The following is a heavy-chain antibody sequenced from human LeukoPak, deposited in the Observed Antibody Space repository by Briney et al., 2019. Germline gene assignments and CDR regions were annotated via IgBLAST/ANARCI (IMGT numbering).Heavy chain of an antibody. V-gene: IGHV3-23*01. CDR3: ARAPRAALGIDY. CDR1: GFTFSSYA. J-gene: IGHJ4*02. Sequence: LSGGSLRLSCAASGFTFSSYAMSWVRQAPGKGLEWVSAISGSGGSTYYADSVKGRFTISRDNSKNTLYLQMNSLRDEDTAVYYCARAPRAALGIDYWGQGTLVTVSS. CDR2: ISGSGGST. D-gene: IGHD6-6*01.